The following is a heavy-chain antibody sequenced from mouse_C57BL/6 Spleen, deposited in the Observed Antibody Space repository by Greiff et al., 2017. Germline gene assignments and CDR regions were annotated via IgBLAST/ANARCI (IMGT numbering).Heavy chain of an antibody. J-gene: IGHJ3*01. V-gene: IGHV1-18*01. CDR2: INPNNGGT. CDR3: ARRWDEDGFAY. D-gene: IGHD4-1*01. Sequence: VQLQQSGPELVKPGASVKIPCKASGYTFTDYNMDWVKQSPGKSLEWIGDINPNNGGTIYNQKFKGKATLTVDKSSSTAYMELRSLTSEDTAVYYCARRWDEDGFAYWGQGTLVTVSA. CDR1: GYTFTDYN.